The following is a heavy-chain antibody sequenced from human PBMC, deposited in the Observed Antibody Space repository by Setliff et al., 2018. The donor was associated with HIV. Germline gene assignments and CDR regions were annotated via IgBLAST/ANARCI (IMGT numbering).Heavy chain of an antibody. D-gene: IGHD6-13*01. CDR1: GFTFSSYG. CDR2: IRYDGSNK. CDR3: AKDGGAAAVGNYFDY. V-gene: IGHV3-30*02. J-gene: IGHJ4*02. Sequence: GGSLRLSCAASGFTFSSYGMHWVRQAPGKGLEWVAFIRYDGSNKYYADSVKGRFTISRGNSKNTLYLQMNSLRAEDTAVYYCAKDGGAAAVGNYFDYWGQGTLVTVSS.